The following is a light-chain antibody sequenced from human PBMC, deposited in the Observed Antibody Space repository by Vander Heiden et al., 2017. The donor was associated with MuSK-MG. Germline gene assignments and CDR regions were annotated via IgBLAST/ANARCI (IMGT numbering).Light chain of an antibody. CDR1: RSISSND. CDR2: GAS. Sequence: EIVLTQSPGTLSLSPGERATLSCRASRSISSNDLGWYQQKPGQAPRLLMSGASSRATGIPDRFSGTGSGTDFTLTINRLEPEDVAVYYCQQYGSSPPITFGQGTRLEIK. V-gene: IGKV3-20*01. J-gene: IGKJ5*01. CDR3: QQYGSSPPIT.